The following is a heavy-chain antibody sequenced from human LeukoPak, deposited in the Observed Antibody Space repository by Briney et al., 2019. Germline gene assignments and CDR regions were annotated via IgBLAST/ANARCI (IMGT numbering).Heavy chain of an antibody. D-gene: IGHD6-19*01. J-gene: IGHJ4*02. V-gene: IGHV4-4*07. Sequence: SETLSLTCTVSGASINSGYWSWIRQPAGKGLEWIGRIYTSGNTDYNPSLKSRVTMSGDTSKNQLSLKLSSVTAADTAVYYCAKYNGWYYFDYWGQGPVVSVSS. CDR3: AKYNGWYYFDY. CDR1: GASINSGY. CDR2: IYTSGNT.